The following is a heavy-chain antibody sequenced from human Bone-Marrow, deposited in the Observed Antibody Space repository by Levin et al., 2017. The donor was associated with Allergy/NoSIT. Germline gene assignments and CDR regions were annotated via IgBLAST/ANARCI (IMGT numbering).Heavy chain of an antibody. Sequence: GGSLRLSCAASGFTLSSHRMHWVRQSPGKGLVWVSRINSDGRSTDYADSVKGRFTISRDDAKNTLYLQMNSLRDEDTAVYYCARDSGPSTPFDYWGQGTLVTVSS. CDR1: GFTLSSHR. CDR3: ARDSGPSTPFDY. V-gene: IGHV3-74*01. CDR2: INSDGRST. J-gene: IGHJ4*02. D-gene: IGHD5/OR15-5a*01.